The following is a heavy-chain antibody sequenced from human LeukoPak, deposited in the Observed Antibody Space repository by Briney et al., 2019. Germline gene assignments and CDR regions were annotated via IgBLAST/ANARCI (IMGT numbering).Heavy chain of an antibody. Sequence: GGPLRLSCAASGFTFSSYAMSWVRQAPGKGLEWVSTISSTGGSTYCADSVKGRFTVSRDNSKNTLYLQMNGLRAEDTAVYYCAKGEYSYGYLFDYWGQGTLVTVSS. CDR3: AKGEYSYGYLFDY. CDR1: GFTFSSYA. V-gene: IGHV3-23*01. CDR2: ISSTGGST. J-gene: IGHJ4*02. D-gene: IGHD5-18*01.